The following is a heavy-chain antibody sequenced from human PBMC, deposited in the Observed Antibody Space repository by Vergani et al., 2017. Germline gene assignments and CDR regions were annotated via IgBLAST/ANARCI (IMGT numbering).Heavy chain of an antibody. J-gene: IGHJ6*03. Sequence: VQLVESGGGLIQPGGSLRLSCAASGFTVSSNYMSWVRQAPGKGLEWVSYISSSGSTIYYADSVKGRFTISRDNAKNSLYLQMNSLRAEDTAVYYCARSLYCSSTSCYGARYYYYMDVWGKGTTVTVSS. D-gene: IGHD2-2*01. CDR2: ISSSGSTI. CDR1: GFTVSSNY. CDR3: ARSLYCSSTSCYGARYYYYMDV. V-gene: IGHV3-11*01.